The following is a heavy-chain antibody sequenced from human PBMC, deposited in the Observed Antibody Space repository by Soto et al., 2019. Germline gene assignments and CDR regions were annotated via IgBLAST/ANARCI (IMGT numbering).Heavy chain of an antibody. D-gene: IGHD3-22*01. Sequence: GGSLRLSCAASGFTFSNYWMHWVRQAPGKGPMWVSRINRDGSEKYYMDPMKGRFTISRDNAKNSLLLQLNSLRAEDTAVYYCARGPHYYDSSGYYEEGDAFDIWGQGTMVTVSS. CDR2: INRDGSEK. J-gene: IGHJ3*02. CDR1: GFTFSNYW. CDR3: ARGPHYYDSSGYYEEGDAFDI. V-gene: IGHV3-74*01.